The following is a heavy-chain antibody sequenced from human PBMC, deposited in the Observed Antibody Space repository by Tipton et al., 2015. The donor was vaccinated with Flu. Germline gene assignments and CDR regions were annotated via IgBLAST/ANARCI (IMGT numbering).Heavy chain of an antibody. D-gene: IGHD3-16*01. Sequence: GSLRLSCEASGFTFWSYWMSWVRQAPGKGAEWVANIKQDGNERNYVDSVQGRFIMSRDNARNSVYLQMNSLRVEDTAVYFCATLRGGVFDYWGQGTRVTVSS. J-gene: IGHJ4*02. CDR3: ATLRGGVFDY. V-gene: IGHV3-7*01. CDR1: GFTFWSYW. CDR2: IKQDGNER.